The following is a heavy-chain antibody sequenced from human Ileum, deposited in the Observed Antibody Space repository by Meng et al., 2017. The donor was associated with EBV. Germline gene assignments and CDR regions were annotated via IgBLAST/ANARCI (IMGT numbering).Heavy chain of an antibody. J-gene: IGHJ4*02. V-gene: IGHV1-18*01. CDR1: GYTFSNYG. CDR2: ISAYNGNT. Sequence: QIALGQAGGEVKKPGDSVKVSCKASGYTFSNYGISWLRQAPGQGLEWMGWISAYNGNTNYAQNLQGRVTMTTDTSTGTAYMEVRSLRSDDTAVYYCARAGNGGSYYFTYWGQGTLVTVSS. D-gene: IGHD1-26*01. CDR3: ARAGNGGSYYFTY.